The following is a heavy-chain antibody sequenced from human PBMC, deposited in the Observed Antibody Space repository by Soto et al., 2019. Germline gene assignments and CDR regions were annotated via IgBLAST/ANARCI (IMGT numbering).Heavy chain of an antibody. Sequence: PGGSLRLSCAASGFTFSSYWMHWVRKAPGKGLVWVSRINSDGSSTSYADSVKGRFTISSDNAKNTLYLQMNSLRAEDTAVYYCARGQRALITYGPFDPWGQRTLVTVSS. J-gene: IGHJ5*02. CDR1: GFTFSSYW. CDR2: INSDGSST. CDR3: ARGQRALITYGPFDP. D-gene: IGHD4-17*01. V-gene: IGHV3-74*01.